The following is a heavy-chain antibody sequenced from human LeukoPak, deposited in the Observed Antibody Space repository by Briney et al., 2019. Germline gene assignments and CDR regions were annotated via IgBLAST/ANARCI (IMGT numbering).Heavy chain of an antibody. CDR3: ATKNSDRTSASCYKGWRDT. CDR1: GGSISSSSTYY. D-gene: IGHD2-2*02. Sequence: SETLSLTCTVSGGSISSSSTYYWVWIRQPPGKGLEWIGSIYYSGDTYYNSSLMSRVTISVDTSKNQFSLNLRSVTAADTAVYYCATKNSDRTSASCYKGWRDTWGQGILVTVSS. V-gene: IGHV4-39*01. J-gene: IGHJ5*02. CDR2: IYYSGDT.